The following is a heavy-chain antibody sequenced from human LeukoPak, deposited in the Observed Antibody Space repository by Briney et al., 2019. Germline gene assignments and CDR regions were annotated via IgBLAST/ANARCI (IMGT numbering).Heavy chain of an antibody. CDR2: INHSGST. CDR3: ARDRGSSWYLGY. Sequence: SETLSLTCAVSGGSFSGYYWSWIRQPPGKGLEWIGEINHSGSTNYNPSLKSRVTISVDTSKNQFSLKLSSVTAADTAVYYCARDRGSSWYLGYWGQGTLVTVSS. CDR1: GGSFSGYY. J-gene: IGHJ4*02. V-gene: IGHV4-34*01. D-gene: IGHD6-13*01.